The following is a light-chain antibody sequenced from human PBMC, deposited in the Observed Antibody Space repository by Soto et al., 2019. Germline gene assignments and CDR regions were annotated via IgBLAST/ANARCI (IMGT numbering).Light chain of an antibody. Sequence: DIQMTQSPSSLSASVGDRVTITCQASQDIRKYLSWYQQKPGKAPKLLIYGASYLETGVPSRFSGSGYGTDFTLTISSLQPEDIAAYYCQHYDHLPPFTFGPGTKVAIK. CDR3: QHYDHLPPFT. V-gene: IGKV1-33*01. CDR1: QDIRKY. J-gene: IGKJ3*01. CDR2: GAS.